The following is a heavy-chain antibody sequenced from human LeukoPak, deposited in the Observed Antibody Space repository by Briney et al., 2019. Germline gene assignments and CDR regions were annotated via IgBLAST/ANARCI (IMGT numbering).Heavy chain of an antibody. D-gene: IGHD3-22*01. CDR1: GFTFSSYS. Sequence: GGSLRLSCAASGFTFSSYSMNWVRQAPGKGLEWVSSISSSSYIYYADSVKGRFTISRDNAKNSLYLQMNSLRAEDTAVYYCARSSGLDSSGYYPPGGWGQGALVTVSS. V-gene: IGHV3-21*01. CDR2: ISSSSYI. J-gene: IGHJ4*02. CDR3: ARSSGLDSSGYYPPGG.